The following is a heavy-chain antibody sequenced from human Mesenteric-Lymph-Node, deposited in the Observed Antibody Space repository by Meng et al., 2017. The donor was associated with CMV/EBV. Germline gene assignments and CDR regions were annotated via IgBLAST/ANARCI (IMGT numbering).Heavy chain of an antibody. J-gene: IGHJ6*02. V-gene: IGHV1-8*03. CDR1: GYTFTTYD. CDR3: ARWGVDYNYYGMDV. Sequence: ASVKVSCKASGYTFTTYDINWVRKAPGQGLEWMGWMNPNSGDTGSAQNFQGRVTFSRDISISTVFMELRSLRSEDTAVYYCARWGVDYNYYGMDVWGQGTTVTVSS. D-gene: IGHD3-16*01. CDR2: MNPNSGDT.